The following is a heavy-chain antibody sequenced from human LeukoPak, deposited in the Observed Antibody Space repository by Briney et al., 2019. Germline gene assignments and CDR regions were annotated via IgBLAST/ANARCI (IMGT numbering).Heavy chain of an antibody. Sequence: GGSLRLSCAASGFTFSSYTMHWVRQAPGKGLEWVAFIYYDGSNIYYADYVKGRFTISRDISKNTLYLQMDSLRAEDTAIYYCARDWKTSSFDYWGQGTLVTVSS. CDR3: ARDWKTSSFDY. J-gene: IGHJ4*02. V-gene: IGHV3-30*04. CDR1: GFTFSSYT. D-gene: IGHD1-1*01. CDR2: IYYDGSNI.